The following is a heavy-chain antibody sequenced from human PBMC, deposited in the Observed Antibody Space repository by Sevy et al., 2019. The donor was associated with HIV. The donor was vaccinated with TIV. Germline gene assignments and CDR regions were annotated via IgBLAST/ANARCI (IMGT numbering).Heavy chain of an antibody. Sequence: GGSLRLSCAASGFTFSTYAMYWVRQAPGKGLEWVAVISDDGNNKDYADTVKSRFTVSRDNSKNTLYLKMNSLRADDAAVYYWAVHYYDSTGYYVPLDYWGQGTLVTVSS. CDR2: ISDDGNNK. D-gene: IGHD3-22*01. V-gene: IGHV3-30*04. CDR1: GFTFSTYA. CDR3: AVHYYDSTGYYVPLDY. J-gene: IGHJ4*02.